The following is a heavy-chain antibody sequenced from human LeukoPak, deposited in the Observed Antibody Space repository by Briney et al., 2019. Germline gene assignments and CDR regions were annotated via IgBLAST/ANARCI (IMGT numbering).Heavy chain of an antibody. D-gene: IGHD1-26*01. CDR3: ARDRRKSREYYMDV. Sequence: SETLSLTCTVSGGSISSYYWSWIRQPAGKGLEWVGRIYTSGSTNYNPSLKSRVTMSVDTSKNQFSLKLSSVTAADTAVYYCARDRRKSREYYMDVWGKGTTVTVSS. CDR1: GGSISSYY. CDR2: IYTSGST. V-gene: IGHV4-4*07. J-gene: IGHJ6*03.